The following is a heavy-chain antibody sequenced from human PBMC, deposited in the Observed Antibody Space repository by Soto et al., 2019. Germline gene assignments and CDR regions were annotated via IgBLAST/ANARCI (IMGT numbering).Heavy chain of an antibody. Sequence: QVQLVQPGAEVKKPGASVKVSCKASGGSFSSYAISWVRQAPGQWLEWMGGIIPIFGTANYGQKFQGRVTITSDESTITAYMEQSRLRSEDSAEYYCATTPGVAVAGGAYWGQGNLVTVSS. CDR1: GGSFSSYA. V-gene: IGHV1-69*05. D-gene: IGHD6-19*01. J-gene: IGHJ4*02. CDR2: IIPIFGTA. CDR3: ATTPGVAVAGGAY.